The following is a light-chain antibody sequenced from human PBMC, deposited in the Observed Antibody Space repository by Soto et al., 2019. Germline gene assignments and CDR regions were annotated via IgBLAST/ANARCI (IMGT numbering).Light chain of an antibody. CDR1: SSNIGAEYD. V-gene: IGLV1-40*01. Sequence: QSVLTQPPSVSGAPGQRVTIYCTGSSSNIGAEYDVHWYQQLPGAAPKLLIYGNNNRPSGVPDRFSGSKSGTSVSLAITGLQAEDEADYYCQSYDSSLSGSVVFGGGTKLTVL. CDR3: QSYDSSLSGSVV. J-gene: IGLJ2*01. CDR2: GNN.